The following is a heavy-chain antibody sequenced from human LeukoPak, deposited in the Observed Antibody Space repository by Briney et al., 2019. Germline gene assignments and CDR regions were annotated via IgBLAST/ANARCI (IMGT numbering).Heavy chain of an antibody. D-gene: IGHD6-19*01. V-gene: IGHV1-46*01. Sequence: ASVKVSCKASGYTFTNYGITWVRQAPGQGLEWMGIINPSGGSTSYAQKFQGRVTMTRDTSTSTVYMELSSLRSEDTAVYYCAREYSSGWYVDYWGQGTLVTVSS. CDR3: AREYSSGWYVDY. J-gene: IGHJ4*02. CDR1: GYTFTNYG. CDR2: INPSGGST.